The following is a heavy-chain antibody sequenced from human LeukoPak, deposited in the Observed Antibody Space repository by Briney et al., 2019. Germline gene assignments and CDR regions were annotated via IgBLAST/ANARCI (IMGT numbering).Heavy chain of an antibody. Sequence: GASVKVSCKASGYTFTGYYMHWVRQAPGQGLEWMGRINPNSGGTNYAQKFQGRVTMTRDTSISTAYMELSRLRSDDTAAYYCARGVWSGYELSYWYFDLWGRGTLVTVSS. D-gene: IGHD3-3*01. CDR3: ARGVWSGYELSYWYFDL. V-gene: IGHV1-2*06. CDR2: INPNSGGT. CDR1: GYTFTGYY. J-gene: IGHJ2*01.